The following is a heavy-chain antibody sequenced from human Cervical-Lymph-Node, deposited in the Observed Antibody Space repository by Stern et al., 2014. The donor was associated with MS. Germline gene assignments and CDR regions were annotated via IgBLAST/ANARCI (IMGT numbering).Heavy chain of an antibody. D-gene: IGHD4-17*01. CDR1: GGTFTSYA. CDR3: ASPTTVTVGAMDV. CDR2: IIPIFGTP. J-gene: IGHJ6*02. V-gene: IGHV1-69*01. Sequence: QVQLVQSGAEVKKPGSSLTVSCKASGGTFTSYAINWVRQAPGQGLEWMGGIIPIFGTPNYAKTVQCRVTITAEDHTSTGYMELSSLRSEDTAVYYCASPTTVTVGAMDVWGQGTTVTVSS.